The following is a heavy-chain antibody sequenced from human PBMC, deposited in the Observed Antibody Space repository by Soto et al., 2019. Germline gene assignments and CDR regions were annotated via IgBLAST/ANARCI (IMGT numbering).Heavy chain of an antibody. Sequence: PSETLSLTCSVSGGSINSFYWTWIRQPPGKGLEWIGYIYYTGSNTNYNPSLKSRVTISVDTSRNQFSLNLRSVTAADTAVYFCARVREGTTTYYFDYWGQGTLVTVS. CDR2: IYYTGSNT. J-gene: IGHJ4*02. CDR1: GGSINSFY. CDR3: ARVREGTTTYYFDY. V-gene: IGHV4-59*01. D-gene: IGHD1-26*01.